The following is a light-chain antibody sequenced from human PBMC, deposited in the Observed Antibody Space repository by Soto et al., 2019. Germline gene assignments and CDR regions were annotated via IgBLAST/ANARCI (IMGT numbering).Light chain of an antibody. Sequence: DIQMTQSPSTLSASVGGRVTISCRASQNINNLLAWYQQKPGKVPKLLIYKASSLESGVPTRFSGSGSGTDFPLTISSLQPDDFATYYCQHYYTYPYTFGQGTKLEIK. CDR1: QNINNL. V-gene: IGKV1-5*03. J-gene: IGKJ2*01. CDR2: KAS. CDR3: QHYYTYPYT.